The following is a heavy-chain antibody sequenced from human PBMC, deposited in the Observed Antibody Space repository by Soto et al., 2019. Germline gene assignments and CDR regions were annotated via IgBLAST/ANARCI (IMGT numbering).Heavy chain of an antibody. CDR2: IYSSGNT. CDR1: GGSLSSDNYY. J-gene: IGHJ4*02. CDR3: VRGNVPAATFDY. V-gene: IGHV4-39*01. D-gene: IGHD2-2*01. Sequence: QLQESGPGLVKPSETLSLTCTVSGGSLSSDNYYWAWIRQPPGKGLEWIGSIYSSGNTYYDPSHKSRVTISVDTSKSQFSLKLNSLTAADTAVYFCVRGNVPAATFDYWGQGALVTVSS.